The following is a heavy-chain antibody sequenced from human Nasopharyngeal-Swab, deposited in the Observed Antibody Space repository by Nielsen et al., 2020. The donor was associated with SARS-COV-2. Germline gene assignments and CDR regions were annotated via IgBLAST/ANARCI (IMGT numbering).Heavy chain of an antibody. CDR1: GFTFSDYY. Sequence: GESLKISCAASGFTFSDYYMSWIRQAPGKGLEWVSYISSSSSYTNYADSVKGRFTISRDNAKNSLYLQMNSLRAEDTAVYYCARADIVVVPAATPFDYWGQGTLVTVSS. CDR2: ISSSSSYT. CDR3: ARADIVVVPAATPFDY. J-gene: IGHJ4*02. V-gene: IGHV3-11*03. D-gene: IGHD2-2*01.